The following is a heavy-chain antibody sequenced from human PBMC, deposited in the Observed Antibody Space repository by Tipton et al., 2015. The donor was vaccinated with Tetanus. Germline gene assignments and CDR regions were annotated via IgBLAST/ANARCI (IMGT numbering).Heavy chain of an antibody. Sequence: SLRLSCEASGFTFSSNGMHWVRQAPGKGLEWVALISYEENNKFYADSVKGRFTISRDNSKNTLYLQMNSLRTEDTAVYYCARDGYCASAICYSPYQSPFDNWGQGTLVTVSS. CDR1: GFTFSSNG. D-gene: IGHD2-21*02. CDR3: ARDGYCASAICYSPYQSPFDN. V-gene: IGHV3-30*03. J-gene: IGHJ4*02. CDR2: ISYEENNK.